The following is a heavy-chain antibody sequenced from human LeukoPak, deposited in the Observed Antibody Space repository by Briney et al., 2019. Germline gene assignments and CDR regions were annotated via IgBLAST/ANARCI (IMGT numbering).Heavy chain of an antibody. Sequence: ASVTVSCKGSGGTFSSYGIHWVRPAPGQGLAWMGGIIPIFGTANYAQKFQGRVTITADESTSTAYMELSSLRSEDTAVYYCARDDPPTYGDPVPEFDYWGQGTLVTVSS. CDR1: GGTFSSYG. CDR3: ARDDPPTYGDPVPEFDY. CDR2: IIPIFGTA. V-gene: IGHV1-69*01. J-gene: IGHJ4*02. D-gene: IGHD4-17*01.